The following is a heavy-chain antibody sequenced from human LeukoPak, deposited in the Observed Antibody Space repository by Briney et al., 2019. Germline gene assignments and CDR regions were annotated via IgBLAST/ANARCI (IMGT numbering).Heavy chain of an antibody. CDR2: ISVYGGST. CDR3: AKARISSSWGEIDY. CDR1: GFTFDDYA. D-gene: IGHD6-13*01. J-gene: IGHJ4*02. Sequence: GGSLRLSCAASGFTFDDYAMHWVRKAPGKGLEWVSLISVYGGSTYYADSVRGRFTISRDNSKNSLYPQMNSLRTEDTALYYCAKARISSSWGEIDYWGQGTLVTVSS. V-gene: IGHV3-43*02.